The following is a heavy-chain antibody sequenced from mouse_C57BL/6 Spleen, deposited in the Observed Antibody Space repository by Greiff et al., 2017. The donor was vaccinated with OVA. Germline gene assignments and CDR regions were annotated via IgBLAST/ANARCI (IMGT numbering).Heavy chain of an antibody. J-gene: IGHJ4*01. CDR1: GFTFSDAW. CDR3: TRLDGYYFFYAMDY. CDR2: IRNKANNHAT. D-gene: IGHD2-3*01. Sequence: EVHLVESGGGLVQPGGSMKLSCAASGFTFSDAWMDWVRQSPEKGLEWVAEIRNKANNHATYYAESVKGRFTISRDDSKSSVYLQMNSLRAEDTGIYYCTRLDGYYFFYAMDYWGQGTSVTVSS. V-gene: IGHV6-6*01.